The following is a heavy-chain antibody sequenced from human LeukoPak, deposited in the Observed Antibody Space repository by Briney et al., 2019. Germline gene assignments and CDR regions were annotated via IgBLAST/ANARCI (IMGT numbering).Heavy chain of an antibody. Sequence: SETLSLTCAVYGGSFSGYYWSWIRQPPGKGLEWIGEINHSGSTNYNPSLKSRVTMSVDTSKNQFSLKLSSVTAADTAVYYCARDNRTLGGMDVWGQGTTVTVSS. J-gene: IGHJ6*02. CDR2: INHSGST. D-gene: IGHD1-20*01. CDR3: ARDNRTLGGMDV. CDR1: GGSFSGYY. V-gene: IGHV4-34*01.